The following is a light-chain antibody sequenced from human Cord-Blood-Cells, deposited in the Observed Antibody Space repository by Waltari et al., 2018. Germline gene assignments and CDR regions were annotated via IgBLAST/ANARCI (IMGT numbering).Light chain of an antibody. CDR1: QSISSW. J-gene: IGKJ1*01. V-gene: IGKV1-5*03. CDR3: QQYNSYSPVWT. Sequence: DIKMTQSPSTLSASVGDRVTITCRASQSISSWLAWYQQKPGKAPKLQIYKASRLESGVPSRFSGSESVTEFTLTISSLQPDDFATYYCQQYNSYSPVWTFGQGTKVEIK. CDR2: KAS.